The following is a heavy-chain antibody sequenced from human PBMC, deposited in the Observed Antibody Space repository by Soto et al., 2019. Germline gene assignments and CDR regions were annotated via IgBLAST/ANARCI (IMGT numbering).Heavy chain of an antibody. Sequence: SETLSLTCAFSCYSLSSRNWWGWIRQPPGKGLEWIGYIYYSGATYYNPSLKSRVTMSVDTSKNQFSLKLTSVTAVDTALYYCARREIQGPIDYWGQGTLVTVSS. CDR3: ARREIQGPIDY. CDR1: CYSLSSRNW. V-gene: IGHV4-28*01. D-gene: IGHD1-26*01. J-gene: IGHJ4*02. CDR2: IYYSGAT.